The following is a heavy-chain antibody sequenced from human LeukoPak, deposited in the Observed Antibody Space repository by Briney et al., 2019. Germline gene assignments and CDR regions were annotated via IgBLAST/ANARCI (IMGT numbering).Heavy chain of an antibody. CDR1: GYTFTGYY. J-gene: IGHJ5*02. D-gene: IGHD6-13*01. CDR2: INPNSGGT. V-gene: IGHV1-2*02. Sequence: ASVKVSCKASGYTFTGYYMHWVRQAPGQGLEWMGWINPNSGGTNYAQKLQGRVTMTTDTSTSTAYMELRSLRSDDTAVYYCATKLPGIAAAATPLDNWFDPWGQGTLVTVSS. CDR3: ATKLPGIAAAATPLDNWFDP.